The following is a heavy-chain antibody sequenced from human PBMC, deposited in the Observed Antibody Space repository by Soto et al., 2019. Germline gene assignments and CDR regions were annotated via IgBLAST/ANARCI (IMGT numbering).Heavy chain of an antibody. J-gene: IGHJ5*02. V-gene: IGHV3-23*01. Sequence: EVQLLESGGGLVQPGGSLRLSCAVSGFSFSTYAMSWVRQAPGKGLEWVSGISGGGGNTYYADSVRGRFTISRDKSKDTLYLQITSLRAEDTAFYYCAKHAEYQLVSWFDPWGQGTLVTVSS. CDR2: ISGGGGNT. D-gene: IGHD2-2*01. CDR3: AKHAEYQLVSWFDP. CDR1: GFSFSTYA.